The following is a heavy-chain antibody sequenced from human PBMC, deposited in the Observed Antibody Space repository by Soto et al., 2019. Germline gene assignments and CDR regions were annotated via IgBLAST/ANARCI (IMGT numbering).Heavy chain of an antibody. Sequence: QVQLVQSGAEVRQPASSVKVSCKTSGATFSSYAITWVRQAPGQGLEWMGGIVPTVDTSTYAQKFQGRVTITADKFTNTVYMELSSLRSDDTAVYDCVRDVALPCYPDNWGQGTLVTVSS. J-gene: IGHJ4*02. CDR3: VRDVALPCYPDN. CDR1: GATFSSYA. V-gene: IGHV1-69*14. D-gene: IGHD2-15*01. CDR2: IVPTVDTS.